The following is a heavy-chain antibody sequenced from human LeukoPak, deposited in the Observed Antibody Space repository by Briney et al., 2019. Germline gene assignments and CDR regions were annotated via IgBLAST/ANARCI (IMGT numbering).Heavy chain of an antibody. J-gene: IGHJ4*02. Sequence: SETLSLTCTVSGDSIRSDYWSWIRQPPGKGLEWIGYVYYSGSTQYNPSLKSRVTISIGTSKKQFSLKLSSVTAADTAVYYCAREMRFGSYSSSWYLLDYWGQGTLVTVSS. CDR3: AREMRFGSYSSSWYLLDY. CDR1: GDSIRSDY. D-gene: IGHD6-13*01. CDR2: VYYSGST. V-gene: IGHV4-59*01.